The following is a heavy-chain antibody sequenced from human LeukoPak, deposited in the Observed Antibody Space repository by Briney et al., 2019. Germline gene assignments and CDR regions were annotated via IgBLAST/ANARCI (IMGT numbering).Heavy chain of an antibody. Sequence: PGGSLRLSCAASGFTFSRYWMSWVRQAPGKGLEWVANIKQDGSEKSYVDSVRGRFTISRDNAKNSLYVQMNSLRTEDTAVYYCARNFIAVDGGDAFDIWGHGTMVTVSS. CDR1: GFTFSRYW. D-gene: IGHD6-19*01. V-gene: IGHV3-7*01. J-gene: IGHJ3*02. CDR3: ARNFIAVDGGDAFDI. CDR2: IKQDGSEK.